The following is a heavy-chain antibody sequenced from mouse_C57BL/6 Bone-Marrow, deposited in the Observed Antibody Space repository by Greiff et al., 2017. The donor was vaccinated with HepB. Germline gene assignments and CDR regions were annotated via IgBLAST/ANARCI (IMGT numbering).Heavy chain of an antibody. CDR3: ARLGTTVVATYYYAMDY. Sequence: VKLMESGAELARPGASVKLSCKASGYTFTSYGISWVKQRTGQGLEWIGEIYPRSGNTYYNEKFKGKATLTADKSSSTAYMELRSLTSEDSAVYFCARLGTTVVATYYYAMDYWGQGTSVTVSS. V-gene: IGHV1-81*01. CDR2: IYPRSGNT. CDR1: GYTFTSYG. J-gene: IGHJ4*01. D-gene: IGHD1-1*01.